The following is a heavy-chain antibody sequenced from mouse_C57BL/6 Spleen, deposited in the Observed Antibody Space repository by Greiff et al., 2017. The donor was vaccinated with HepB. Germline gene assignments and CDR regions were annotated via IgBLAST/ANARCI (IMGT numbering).Heavy chain of an antibody. J-gene: IGHJ4*01. Sequence: EVQRVESGGGLVKPGGSLKLSCAASGFTFSSYTMSWVRQTPEKRLEWVATISGGGGNTYYPDSVKGRFTISRDNAKNTLYLQMSSLRSEDTALYYCARRAYYGNYDAMDYWGQGTSVTVSS. CDR1: GFTFSSYT. CDR2: ISGGGGNT. V-gene: IGHV5-9*01. D-gene: IGHD2-10*01. CDR3: ARRAYYGNYDAMDY.